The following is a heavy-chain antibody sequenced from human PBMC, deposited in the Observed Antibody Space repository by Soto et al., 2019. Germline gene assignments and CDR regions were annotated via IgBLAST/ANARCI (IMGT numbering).Heavy chain of an antibody. CDR1: GFTFNSYS. J-gene: IGHJ4*02. D-gene: IGHD3-22*01. CDR2: ISSSSSDI. V-gene: IGHV3-21*01. Sequence: GGSLRLSCAASGFTFNSYSMNWVRQAPGKGLEWVSSISSSSSDIYYADSVKGRFTISRDNAKNSLYVQMNSLRAEDTAVYYCARLYYYDSRGYPDYWGQGTLVTVSS. CDR3: ARLYYYDSRGYPDY.